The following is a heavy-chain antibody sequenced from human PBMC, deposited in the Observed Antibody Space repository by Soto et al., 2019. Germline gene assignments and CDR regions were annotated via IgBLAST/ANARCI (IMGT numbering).Heavy chain of an antibody. J-gene: IGHJ4*02. CDR3: ARGHYSSSWDAADY. V-gene: IGHV3-33*01. CDR1: GFTFSSYG. Sequence: QVQLVESGGGVVQPGRSLRLSCAASGFTFSSYGMHWVRQAPGKGLEWVAVIWYDGSNKYYADSVKGRFTISRDNSKNTLYLQMNSLRAEDTAVYYCARGHYSSSWDAADYWGQGTLVTVYS. D-gene: IGHD6-13*01. CDR2: IWYDGSNK.